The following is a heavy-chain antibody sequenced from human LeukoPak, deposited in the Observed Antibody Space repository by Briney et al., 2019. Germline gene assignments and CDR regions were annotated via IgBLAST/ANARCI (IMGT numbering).Heavy chain of an antibody. J-gene: IGHJ4*02. Sequence: GGSLRLSCAASGFTFSSYGMHWVRQAPGKGLEWVAVISYDGSNKYYADSVKGRFTISRDNSKNTLYLQMNSLRAEATAVYYCAKTKSAAAIGLGVYWGQGTLVTVSS. CDR2: ISYDGSNK. CDR1: GFTFSSYG. V-gene: IGHV3-30*18. CDR3: AKTKSAAAIGLGVY. D-gene: IGHD2-2*01.